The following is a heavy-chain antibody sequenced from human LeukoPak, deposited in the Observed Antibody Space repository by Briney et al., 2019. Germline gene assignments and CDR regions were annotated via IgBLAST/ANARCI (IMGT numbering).Heavy chain of an antibody. V-gene: IGHV1-8*01. CDR3: ARGRDDILTGYSYDY. CDR1: GYTFTSYD. D-gene: IGHD3-9*01. Sequence: ASVKLSCKAAGYTFTSYDNNWVRQATGQGLEWMGWMNPNSGNTGYAQKFQGRVTMTRNTSISTAYMELSSLRSEDTAVYYCARGRDDILTGYSYDYWGQGTLVTVSS. J-gene: IGHJ4*02. CDR2: MNPNSGNT.